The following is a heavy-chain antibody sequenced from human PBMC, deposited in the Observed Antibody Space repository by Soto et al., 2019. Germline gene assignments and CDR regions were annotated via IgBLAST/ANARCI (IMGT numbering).Heavy chain of an antibody. CDR3: ARVGCSGGSCCTNPFDY. CDR2: IKQDGSEK. D-gene: IGHD2-15*01. CDR1: GFTFSSYW. Sequence: GGSLRLSCAASGFTFSSYWMSWVRQAPGKGLEWVANIKQDGSEKYYADSVKGRFTISRDNAKNSLYLQMNSLRAEDTAVYYCARVGCSGGSCCTNPFDYWGQGTLVTVSS. V-gene: IGHV3-7*01. J-gene: IGHJ4*02.